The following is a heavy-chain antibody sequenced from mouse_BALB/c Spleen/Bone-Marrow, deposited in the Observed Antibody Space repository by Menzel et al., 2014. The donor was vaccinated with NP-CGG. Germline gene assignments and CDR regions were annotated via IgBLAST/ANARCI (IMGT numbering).Heavy chain of an antibody. D-gene: IGHD2-4*01. CDR1: GFNIKDTY. CDR3: ARDDYDDYYAMDY. J-gene: IGHJ4*01. Sequence: EVHLVESGAELVKPGASVKLSCTASGFNIKDTYMHWVKQRPEQGLEWIGRIDPANGNTKYDPKFQDKATITTDTSSNTAYLQLSSLTSEDTAVYYCARDDYDDYYAMDYWGQGTSVTVSS. CDR2: IDPANGNT. V-gene: IGHV14-3*02.